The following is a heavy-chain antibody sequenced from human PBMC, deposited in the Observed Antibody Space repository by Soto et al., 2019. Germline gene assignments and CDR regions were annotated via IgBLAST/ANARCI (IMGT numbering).Heavy chain of an antibody. V-gene: IGHV1-18*04. CDR3: VRISVVPAAYFDY. D-gene: IGHD2-2*01. Sequence: ASVKVSCKASGYTFTSYGISWVRQAPGQGLEWMGWISAYNGNTNYAQKLQGRVTMTTDTSASTAYMELSSLGSEDTALYYCVRISVVPAAYFDYWGQGTLVTVSS. J-gene: IGHJ4*02. CDR1: GYTFTSYG. CDR2: ISAYNGNT.